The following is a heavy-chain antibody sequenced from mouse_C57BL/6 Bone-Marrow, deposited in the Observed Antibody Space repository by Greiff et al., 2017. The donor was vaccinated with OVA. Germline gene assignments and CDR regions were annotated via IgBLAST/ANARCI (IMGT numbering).Heavy chain of an antibody. CDR2: IHPNSGST. V-gene: IGHV1-64*01. Sequence: VQLKQPGAELVKPGASVKLSCKASGYTFTSYWMHWVKQRPGQGLEWIGMIHPNSGSTNYNEKFKSKATLTVDKSSSTAYMQLSSLTSEDSAVYYCARPGSSPDWYFDVWGTGTTVTVSS. D-gene: IGHD1-1*01. CDR1: GYTFTSYW. J-gene: IGHJ1*03. CDR3: ARPGSSPDWYFDV.